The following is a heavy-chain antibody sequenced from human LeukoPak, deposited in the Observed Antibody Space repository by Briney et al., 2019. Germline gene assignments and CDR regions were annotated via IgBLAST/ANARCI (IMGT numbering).Heavy chain of an antibody. D-gene: IGHD3-22*01. CDR1: GAPISTCY. CDR3: ARVKDSSGYLLDY. CDR2: VYYNGDI. J-gene: IGHJ4*02. V-gene: IGHV4-59*01. Sequence: SETLSLTCSVSGAPISTCYWSWLRQSPGKGLEWIAYVYYNGDILYNPSLKSRVSISLDTSKNQFSLKLSSVTAADTAVYYCARVKDSSGYLLDYWGQGTLVTVSS.